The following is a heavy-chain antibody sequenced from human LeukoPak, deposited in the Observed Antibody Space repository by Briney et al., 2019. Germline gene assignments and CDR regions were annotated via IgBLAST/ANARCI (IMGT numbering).Heavy chain of an antibody. Sequence: PGGSLRLSCAASGFTFSSYGMHWVRQAPGKGLEWVAVIWADGSKQIYADSVKGRFTISKDNSKNTLYLQMNSLRADDTAVYYCATDHGGQPFDYWGQGTLVTVSS. CDR2: IWADGSKQ. CDR3: ATDHGGQPFDY. CDR1: GFTFSSYG. D-gene: IGHD4-23*01. V-gene: IGHV3-33*08. J-gene: IGHJ4*02.